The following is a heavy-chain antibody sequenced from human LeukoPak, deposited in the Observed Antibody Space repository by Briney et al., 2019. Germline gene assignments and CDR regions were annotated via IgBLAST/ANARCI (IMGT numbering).Heavy chain of an antibody. CDR2: ISSSGSTI. D-gene: IGHD1-26*01. V-gene: IGHV3-11*04. Sequence: GGSLRLSCAASGFTFSDYYMSWIRQAPGKGLEGVSYISSSGSTIYYADSVKGRFTISRDNAKNSLYLQMNSLRAEDTAVYYCARVVAELNYYMDVWGKGTTVTVSS. CDR1: GFTFSDYY. CDR3: ARVVAELNYYMDV. J-gene: IGHJ6*03.